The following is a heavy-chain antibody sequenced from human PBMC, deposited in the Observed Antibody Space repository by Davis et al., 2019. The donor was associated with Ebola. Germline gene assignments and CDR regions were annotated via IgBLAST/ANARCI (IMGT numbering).Heavy chain of an antibody. CDR1: GYIFKNYA. CDR3: ARTSIVGTTTTASDI. V-gene: IGHV1-18*01. D-gene: IGHD1-26*01. Sequence: AASVKVSCKASGYIFKNYAISWVRQAPGQGLEWMGWISAYNGNTNYAQKVQGRVTMTTDTSTGTAYLDLRSLRSDDTAVYFCARTSIVGTTTTASDIWGQGTLVTVSS. CDR2: ISAYNGNT. J-gene: IGHJ3*02.